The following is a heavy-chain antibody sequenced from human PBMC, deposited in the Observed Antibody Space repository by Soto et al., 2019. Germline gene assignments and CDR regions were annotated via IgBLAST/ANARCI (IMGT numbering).Heavy chain of an antibody. CDR2: IYSGGST. D-gene: IGHD3-10*01. V-gene: IGHV3-66*01. J-gene: IGHJ4*02. CDR3: ARGLGGGDFDS. Sequence: EVQLVESGGDLVQPGGSLRLSCAASGFTVSSNYMTWVRQAPGKGLEWVSVIYSGGSTYYADSVKGRFTISRDNSKNSLYLQMNSLRAEDTAVYYCARGLGGGDFDSWGQGTLVTVSS. CDR1: GFTVSSNY.